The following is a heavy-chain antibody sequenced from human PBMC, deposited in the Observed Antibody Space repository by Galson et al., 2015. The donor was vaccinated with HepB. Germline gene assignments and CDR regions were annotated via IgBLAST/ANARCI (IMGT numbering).Heavy chain of an antibody. CDR1: GFTFSSYG. V-gene: IGHV3-30*18. CDR3: AKVLEVLAAPGFDY. J-gene: IGHJ4*02. D-gene: IGHD6-13*01. CDR2: ISYDGSNK. Sequence: SLRLSCAASGFTFSSYGMHWVRQAPGKGLEWVAVISYDGSNKYYADSVKGRFTISRDNSKNTLYLQMNSLRAEDTAVYYCAKVLEVLAAPGFDYWGQGTLVTVSS.